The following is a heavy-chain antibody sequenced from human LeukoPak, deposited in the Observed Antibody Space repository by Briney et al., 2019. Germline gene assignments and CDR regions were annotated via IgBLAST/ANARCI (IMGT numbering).Heavy chain of an antibody. CDR2: VFYSGDT. CDR3: ARGIATAGTLDF. D-gene: IGHD6-13*01. J-gene: IGHJ4*02. Sequence: SETLSLTCTVSGGSIPSYYWTWIRQPPGKGLEWIGYVFYSGDTNCNPSLKSRVTISVDASRNQFSLRLRSVTAADTALYYCARGIATAGTLDFWGQGTLVTVSS. CDR1: GGSIPSYY. V-gene: IGHV4-59*13.